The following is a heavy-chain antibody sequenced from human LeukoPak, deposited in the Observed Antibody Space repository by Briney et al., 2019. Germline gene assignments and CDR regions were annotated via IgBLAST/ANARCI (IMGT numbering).Heavy chain of an antibody. Sequence: GGSLRLSCAASGFTFDDYAMHWVRQAPGKGLEWVSGISWNSGSIGYADSVKGRFTISRDNAKNSLYLQMNSLRAEDTALYYCAKGVGIVGALYGMDVWGQGTTVTVSS. CDR1: GFTFDDYA. J-gene: IGHJ6*02. D-gene: IGHD1-26*01. CDR3: AKGVGIVGALYGMDV. V-gene: IGHV3-9*01. CDR2: ISWNSGSI.